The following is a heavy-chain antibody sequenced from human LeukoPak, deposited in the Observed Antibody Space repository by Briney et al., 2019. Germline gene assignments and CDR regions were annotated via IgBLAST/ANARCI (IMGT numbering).Heavy chain of an antibody. CDR2: IKQDGSEK. CDR1: GFTFSSFW. CDR3: ARDYGAFSFDY. V-gene: IGHV3-7*05. Sequence: PGGSLRLSCAASGFTFSSFWMSWVRQAPGKGLEWVANIKQDGSEKYYVDSVKGRFTISRDNAKNSLYLQMNSLRAEDTAVYYCARDYGAFSFDYWGQGTLVTVSS. J-gene: IGHJ4*02. D-gene: IGHD3-16*01.